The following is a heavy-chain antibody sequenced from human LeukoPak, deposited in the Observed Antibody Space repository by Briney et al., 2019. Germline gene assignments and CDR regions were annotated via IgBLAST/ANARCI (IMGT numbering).Heavy chain of an antibody. J-gene: IGHJ6*02. Sequence: PGGSLRLSCAASGFTFSSYAMSWVRQVPGKGLEWVSVISGSGDNTYYADSVKGRFTISRDNSKKTLHLQMDSLRAEDTAVYYCAKEWLDTEQRNYNYYGMDVWGQGTTVTVSS. V-gene: IGHV3-23*01. CDR3: AKEWLDTEQRNYNYYGMDV. CDR2: ISGSGDNT. CDR1: GFTFSSYA. D-gene: IGHD3-22*01.